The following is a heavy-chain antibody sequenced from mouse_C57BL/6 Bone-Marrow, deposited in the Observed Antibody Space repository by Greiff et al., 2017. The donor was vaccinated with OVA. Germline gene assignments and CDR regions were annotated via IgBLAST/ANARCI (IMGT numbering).Heavy chain of an antibody. CDR1: GFTFSDYY. Sequence: EVKLMESEGGLVQPGSSMKLSCTASGFTFSDYYMAWVRQVPEKGLEWVANINYDGSSTYYLDSLKSRFIISRDNAKNILYLQMSSLKSEDTATYYCARDKGGGYFDVWGTGTTVTVSS. CDR3: ARDKGGGYFDV. CDR2: INYDGSST. V-gene: IGHV5-16*01. J-gene: IGHJ1*03.